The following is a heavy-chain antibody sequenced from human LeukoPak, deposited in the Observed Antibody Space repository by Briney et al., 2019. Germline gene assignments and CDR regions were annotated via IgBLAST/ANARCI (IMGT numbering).Heavy chain of an antibody. D-gene: IGHD2-21*02. Sequence: GGSLRLSCAASGFTFSSYAMSWVRQAPGKGLEWVSAISCSGGSTYYASSVKAPLTISRDHSKNTLYLQMNSLRAEDTAVYYCAKGEGFWSLAYCGGDCRHFDYWGQGTLVTVSS. J-gene: IGHJ4*02. V-gene: IGHV3-23*01. CDR2: ISCSGGST. CDR3: AKGEGFWSLAYCGGDCRHFDY. CDR1: GFTFSSYA.